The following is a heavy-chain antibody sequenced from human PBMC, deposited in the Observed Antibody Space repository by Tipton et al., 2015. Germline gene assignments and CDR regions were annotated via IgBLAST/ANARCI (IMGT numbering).Heavy chain of an antibody. J-gene: IGHJ4*02. D-gene: IGHD3-22*01. CDR1: GFSFSING. V-gene: IGHV3-21*04. CDR3: ARDRAIVVVTLDY. CDR2: ISSSGSYI. Sequence: SLRLSCAASGFSFSINGMNWVRQAPGKGLEWVPSISSSGSYIYYAESVKGRFTITRDNAKNSLYLQMNGLRAEDTAVYYCARDRAIVVVTLDYWGQGTLVTVSS.